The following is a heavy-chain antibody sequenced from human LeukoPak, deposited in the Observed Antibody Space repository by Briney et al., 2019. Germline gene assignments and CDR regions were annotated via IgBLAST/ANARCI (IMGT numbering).Heavy chain of an antibody. CDR3: ARGNYVDWFDP. CDR1: GGSISSGTDY. J-gene: IGHJ5*02. CDR2: IHYGGTT. D-gene: IGHD1-7*01. V-gene: IGHV4-39*07. Sequence: SETLSLTCTVSGGSISSGTDYWGWIRLPPGKGLEWIANIHYGGTTYYNPSLKSRVTISVDTSKNQFSLKLSSLTAADTAVYYCARGNYVDWFDPWGQGTQVTVSS.